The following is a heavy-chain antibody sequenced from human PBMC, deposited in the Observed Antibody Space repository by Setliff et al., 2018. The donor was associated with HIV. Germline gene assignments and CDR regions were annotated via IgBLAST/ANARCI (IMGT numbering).Heavy chain of an antibody. J-gene: IGHJ4*02. CDR1: GFTISYYG. D-gene: IGHD6-19*01. CDR2: ISHDGGNK. V-gene: IGHV3-30*03. CDR3: SREHTAVANTYLPPPFDY. Sequence: PGGSLRLSCVASGFTISYYGMHWVRQAPGKGLEWVAVISHDGGNKYYADSVKGRFTISRDNSKNTLFLQMNSLRAEDTAMYYCSREHTAVANTYLPPPFDYWGQGTLVTVSS.